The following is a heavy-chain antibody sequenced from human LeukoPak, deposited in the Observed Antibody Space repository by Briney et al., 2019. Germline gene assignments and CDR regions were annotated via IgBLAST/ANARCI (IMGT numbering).Heavy chain of an antibody. V-gene: IGHV3-7*01. CDR1: GFTLSTFW. Sequence: PGGSLRLSCAASGFTLSTFWMSWVRQAPGKGLEWVANIKQDESEKYYVDSVKGRFTISRDNAKNSLFLQMDSLRAEDTAVYYCARPRWLQFGPHDSWGQGTLVTVSS. D-gene: IGHD5-24*01. J-gene: IGHJ4*02. CDR2: IKQDESEK. CDR3: ARPRWLQFGPHDS.